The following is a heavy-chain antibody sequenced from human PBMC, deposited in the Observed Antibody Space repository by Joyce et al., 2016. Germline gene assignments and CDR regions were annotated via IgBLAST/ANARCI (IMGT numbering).Heavy chain of an antibody. D-gene: IGHD3-22*01. J-gene: IGHJ3*02. CDR2: LSAHHGNT. V-gene: IGHV1-18*01. CDR1: GYFFTTYG. CDR3: ARDIHYYNSSGYYWGAFDI. Sequence: QVQLVQSGSEVKKPGASVEVSCKASGYFFTTYGISWVRKAPGQGFEWMGLLSAHHGNTKYTQKFQGRVTMTIDTSTSTAYMKLGSLSSDDTAVYYCARDIHYYNSSGYYWGAFDIWGQGTMVSVSS.